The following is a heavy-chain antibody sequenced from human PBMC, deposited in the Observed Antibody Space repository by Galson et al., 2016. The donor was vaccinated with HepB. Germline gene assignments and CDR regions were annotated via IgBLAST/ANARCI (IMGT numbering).Heavy chain of an antibody. D-gene: IGHD6-13*01. CDR2: ISVGGGST. J-gene: IGHJ4*02. V-gene: IGHV3-23*01. Sequence: SLRLSCAASGFTFSSYAMSWVRQAPGKGLEWVSSISVGGGSTYYADAVKGRFTISRDNSKITLYPQMNSLRAEDTARYYCAKGRLAARGRCDYWGQGNLVTVSS. CDR3: AKGRLAARGRCDY. CDR1: GFTFSSYA.